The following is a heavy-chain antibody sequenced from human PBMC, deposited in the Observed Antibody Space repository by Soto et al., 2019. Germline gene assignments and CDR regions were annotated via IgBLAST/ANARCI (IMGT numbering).Heavy chain of an antibody. D-gene: IGHD6-19*01. J-gene: IGHJ2*01. CDR2: ITPFFGTA. CDR1: GGTFSNYA. CDR3: AQTLGSAVAGPGRFDL. V-gene: IGHV1-69*12. Sequence: QVQLVQSGAEVKKPGSSVKVSCKASGGTFSNYAISWVRQAPGQGLEWMGGITPFFGTANYAQKFQGRVTITADDSMSTAYRDLSRLRSEDTAVYYCAQTLGSAVAGPGRFDLWGRGTLVTVCS.